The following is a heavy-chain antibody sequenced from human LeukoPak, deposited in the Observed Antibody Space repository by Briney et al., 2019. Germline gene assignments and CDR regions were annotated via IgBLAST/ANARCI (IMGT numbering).Heavy chain of an antibody. D-gene: IGHD4-17*01. Sequence: SETLSLTCAVYGGSFSGYYWSWIRQPPGKGLEWIGEINHSGSTNYNPYLKSRVTISVDTSKNQFSLKLSSVTAADTAVYYCGRPTTVHYAFDIWGQGTMLTVSS. CDR2: INHSGST. V-gene: IGHV4-34*01. CDR3: GRPTTVHYAFDI. J-gene: IGHJ3*02. CDR1: GGSFSGYY.